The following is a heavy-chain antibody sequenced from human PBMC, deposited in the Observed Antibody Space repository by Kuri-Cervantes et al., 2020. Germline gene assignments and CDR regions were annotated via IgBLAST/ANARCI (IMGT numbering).Heavy chain of an antibody. CDR2: ISWNSGSI. CDR1: GFTFDDYA. Sequence: GGSLRLSCAASGFTFDDYAMHWVRQAPGKGLEWVSGISWNSGSIGYADSVKGRFTISRDNSKNTLYLQMNSLRAEDTAVYYCAKGGRIAVAGDLDAFDIWGQGTMVTVSS. D-gene: IGHD6-19*01. CDR3: AKGGRIAVAGDLDAFDI. V-gene: IGHV3-9*01. J-gene: IGHJ3*02.